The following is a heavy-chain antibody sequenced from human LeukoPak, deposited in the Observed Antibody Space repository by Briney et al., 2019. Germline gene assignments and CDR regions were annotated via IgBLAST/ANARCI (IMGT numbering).Heavy chain of an antibody. CDR1: GYTFTSYG. J-gene: IGHJ6*03. Sequence: ASVKVSCKASGYTFTSYGISWVRQAPGQGLEWMGWMNPNSGNTGYAQKFQGRVTITRNTSISTAYMELSSLRSEDTAVYYCARGSNYDYYYYYMDVWGKGTTVTVSS. V-gene: IGHV1-8*03. CDR2: MNPNSGNT. CDR3: ARGSNYDYYYYYMDV. D-gene: IGHD4-11*01.